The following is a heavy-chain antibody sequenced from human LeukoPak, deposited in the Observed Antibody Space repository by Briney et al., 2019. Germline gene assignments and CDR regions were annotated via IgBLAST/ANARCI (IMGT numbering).Heavy chain of an antibody. V-gene: IGHV4-59*08. CDR2: IYHSGST. CDR3: AGLEGEYSSGWYARYYYYGMDV. D-gene: IGHD6-19*01. CDR1: GGSISSYY. Sequence: PSETLSLTCTVSGGSISSYYWSWVQQPPGKGLEWIGYIYHSGSTIYNPSLKSRVTISVDTSKNRFSLKLRSVTAADTAMYYCAGLEGEYSSGWYARYYYYGMDVWGQGTTVTVSS. J-gene: IGHJ6*02.